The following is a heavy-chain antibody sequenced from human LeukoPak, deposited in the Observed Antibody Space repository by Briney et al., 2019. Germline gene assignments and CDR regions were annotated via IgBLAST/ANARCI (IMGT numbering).Heavy chain of an antibody. CDR3: TTPSVAEYYFDY. Sequence: GESLRLSCAASGFTFSSYWMHWVRQAPGKGLEWVGRIKSKTDGGTTDYAAPVKGRFTISRDDSKNTLYLQMNSLKTEDTAVYYCTTPSVAEYYFDYWGQGTLVTVSS. J-gene: IGHJ4*02. CDR2: IKSKTDGGTT. V-gene: IGHV3-15*01. CDR1: GFTFSSYW.